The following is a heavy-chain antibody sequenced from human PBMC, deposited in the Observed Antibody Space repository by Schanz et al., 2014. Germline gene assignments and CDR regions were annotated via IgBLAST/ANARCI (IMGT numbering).Heavy chain of an antibody. Sequence: VQLVESGGGVVQPGRSLRLSCATSGLNFDYYGMNWVRQAPGKGLEWVSYISSSSSTIYYADSVKGRFTISRDNAKNTLFLQMNSLRAEDTAVYYCAKIRYDSSGYYLPYYGMDVWGQGTTVTVS. D-gene: IGHD3-22*01. J-gene: IGHJ6*02. CDR2: ISSSSSTI. CDR3: AKIRYDSSGYYLPYYGMDV. V-gene: IGHV3-48*01. CDR1: GLNFDYYG.